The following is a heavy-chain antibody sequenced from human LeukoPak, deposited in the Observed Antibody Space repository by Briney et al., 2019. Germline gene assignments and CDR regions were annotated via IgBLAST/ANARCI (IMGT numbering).Heavy chain of an antibody. J-gene: IGHJ4*02. CDR3: ARGVARGSGSTQGY. V-gene: IGHV3-74*01. Sequence: GGSLRLSCAASGFTFSDYWMHWVRQAPGKGLVWVSRIKNDGGTTNYADSVKGRFTISRDNAKSTLYLQLDSLRAEDTAIYYCARGVARGSGSTQGYWGQGTLVTVSS. CDR1: GFTFSDYW. CDR2: IKNDGGTT. D-gene: IGHD3-10*01.